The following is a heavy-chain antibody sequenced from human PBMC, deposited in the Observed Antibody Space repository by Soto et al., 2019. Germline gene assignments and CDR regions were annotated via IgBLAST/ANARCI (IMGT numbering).Heavy chain of an antibody. V-gene: IGHV3-23*01. CDR1: GFTFSSYA. D-gene: IGHD2-15*01. CDR3: AKGRKWSDFDY. Sequence: SGGSLRLSCAASGFTFSSYAMSWVRQAPGKGLEWVSIISGSGGTTYYADSVKGRFTISRDNSKSTLFLQMNSLRADDTALYYCAKGRKWSDFDYWGQGTPVTVSS. CDR2: ISGSGGTT. J-gene: IGHJ4*02.